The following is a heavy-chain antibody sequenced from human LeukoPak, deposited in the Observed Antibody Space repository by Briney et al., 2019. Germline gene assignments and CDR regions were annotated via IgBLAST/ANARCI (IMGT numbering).Heavy chain of an antibody. J-gene: IGHJ4*02. D-gene: IGHD1-26*01. CDR3: ARDSSLHYPFPLFDY. CDR1: GFTFSSYE. Sequence: PGGSLRLSCAASGFTFSSYEMNWVRQAPGKGLEWVSYISSSGSTIYYADSVKGRFTISRDNAKNSLYLQMNSLRAEDTAVYYCARDSSLHYPFPLFDYWGQGTLVTVSS. V-gene: IGHV3-48*03. CDR2: ISSSGSTI.